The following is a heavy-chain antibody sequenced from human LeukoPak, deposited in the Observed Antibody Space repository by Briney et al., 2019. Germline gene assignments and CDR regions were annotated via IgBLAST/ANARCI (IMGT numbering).Heavy chain of an antibody. V-gene: IGHV4-34*01. J-gene: IGHJ6*03. CDR2: INHSGST. CDR3: ARGSYGYYGSGSYYYYYYYMDV. Sequence: PSETLSLTCAVYGGSFSGYYWSWIRQPPGKGLEWIGEINHSGSTNYNPSLKSRVTISVDTSKNQFSLKLSSATAADTAVYYCARGSYGYYGSGSYYYYYYYMDVWGKGTTVTVSS. D-gene: IGHD3-10*01. CDR1: GGSFSGYY.